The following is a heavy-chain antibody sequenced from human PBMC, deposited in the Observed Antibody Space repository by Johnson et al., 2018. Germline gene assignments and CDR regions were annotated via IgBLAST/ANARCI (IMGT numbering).Heavy chain of an antibody. J-gene: IGHJ6*04. V-gene: IGHV3-30*03. D-gene: IGHD3-16*01. CDR2: ISYDGSNK. CDR1: GFTFSSYG. Sequence: VQLVETGGGVVQPGRSLRLSCAASGFTFSSYGMHWVRQAPGKGLEWVAVISYDGSNKYYADSVKGRFTISRDNSKNTLYLQMNSLRAEDTAVYYCAGPRWGNSPTLACSVRGKGATVTVSS. CDR3: AGPRWGNSPTLACSV.